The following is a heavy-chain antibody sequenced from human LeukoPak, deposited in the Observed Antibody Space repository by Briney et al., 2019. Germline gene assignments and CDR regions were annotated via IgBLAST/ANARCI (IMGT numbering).Heavy chain of an antibody. CDR1: GYSISSGYF. CDR2: IYNSGST. D-gene: IGHD1-26*01. CDR3: ARARPHMYSGSPHSHYFDY. J-gene: IGHJ4*02. V-gene: IGHV4-38-2*02. Sequence: PSETLSLTCTVSGYSISSGYFWGWIRQPPGKGLEWIGTIYNSGSTYYNASLESRVTISVDTSKNQFSLKLSSVTAADTAVYYCARARPHMYSGSPHSHYFDYWGQGTLVTVSS.